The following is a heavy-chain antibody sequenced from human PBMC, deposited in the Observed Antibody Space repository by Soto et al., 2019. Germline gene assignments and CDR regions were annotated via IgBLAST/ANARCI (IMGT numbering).Heavy chain of an antibody. J-gene: IGHJ5*02. D-gene: IGHD3-22*01. CDR1: GFTFSSYA. V-gene: IGHV3-30-3*01. Sequence: GGSLRLSCAASGFTFSSYAMHWVRQAPGKGLEWVAVISYDGSNKYYADSVKGRFTISRDNSKNTLYLQMNSLRAEDTAVYYCARLALKWSSGYYGRFDPWGQGTLVTVSS. CDR3: ARLALKWSSGYYGRFDP. CDR2: ISYDGSNK.